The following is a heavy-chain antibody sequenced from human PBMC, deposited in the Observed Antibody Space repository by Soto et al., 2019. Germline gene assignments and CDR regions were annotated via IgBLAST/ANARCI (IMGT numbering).Heavy chain of an antibody. CDR2: VNWNAGGI. CDR3: ARRPSRYCSSTTCYASDY. D-gene: IGHD2-2*01. Sequence: EVQLVESGGGVVRPGGSLRLSCATSGFTFDDYGMSWVRQVPGKGLEWVSGVNWNAGGIGYVDSVKGRFTISRDNAKNSLYLQMNSLRAEDTALYYCARRPSRYCSSTTCYASDYWGQGTLVTVSS. J-gene: IGHJ4*02. V-gene: IGHV3-20*04. CDR1: GFTFDDYG.